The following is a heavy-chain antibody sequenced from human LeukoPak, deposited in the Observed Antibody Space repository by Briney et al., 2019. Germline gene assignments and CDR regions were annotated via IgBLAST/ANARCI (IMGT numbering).Heavy chain of an antibody. CDR3: ARAQRVSPYYYDSSGGKNDY. D-gene: IGHD3-22*01. J-gene: IGHJ4*02. Sequence: GGSLRLSCAASGFTFSNYAMHWVRQAPGKGLEWVAVISSDGGNTYSADSVKGRFTVSRDDSKNTLYLQTNSLRAEDTAVFYCARAQRVSPYYYDSSGGKNDYWGQGTLVTVSS. CDR2: ISSDGGNT. V-gene: IGHV3-30-3*01. CDR1: GFTFSNYA.